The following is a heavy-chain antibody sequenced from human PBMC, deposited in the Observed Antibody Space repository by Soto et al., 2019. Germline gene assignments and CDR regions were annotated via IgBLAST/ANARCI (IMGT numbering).Heavy chain of an antibody. V-gene: IGHV4-34*01. CDR3: ARGTGRYYYGMDV. CDR2: INHSGST. J-gene: IGHJ6*02. Sequence: SETLCLPWAVDGGSLRGYYWRWIRQPPGKGLEWIGEINHSGSTKYNPSLKSRVTISVDTSKNQFSLKLSSVTAADTAVNYCARGTGRYYYGMDVWGQGTTVTGTS. CDR1: GGSLRGYY.